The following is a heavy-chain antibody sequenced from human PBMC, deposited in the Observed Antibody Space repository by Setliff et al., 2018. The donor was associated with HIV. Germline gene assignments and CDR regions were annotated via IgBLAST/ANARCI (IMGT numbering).Heavy chain of an antibody. Sequence: SETLSLTCTVSGGSISSVSYYWSWIRQPAGKGLEWIGRIYSSGSTNYNPSLKSRVSMSVDTSKNQFSLRLNSVTAADTAVYYCVRPAGKGSYYGDDAFDIWGQGGLVTVSS. CDR3: VRPAGKGSYYGDDAFDI. J-gene: IGHJ3*02. V-gene: IGHV4-61*02. D-gene: IGHD1-26*01. CDR2: IYSSGST. CDR1: GGSISSVSYY.